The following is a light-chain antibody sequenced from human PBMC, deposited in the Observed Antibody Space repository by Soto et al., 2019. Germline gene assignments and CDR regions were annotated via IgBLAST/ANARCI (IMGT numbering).Light chain of an antibody. Sequence: QSVLTQPASVSGSPGQSITISCTGTSSDVGGYNYVSWYQQHPGKAPKLMIYDVSNRPSGVSNRFSGSKSGNTASLTISGLQAEDEGDYFLLFYYSHSPPYVFGTGTKLTVL. V-gene: IGLV2-14*01. J-gene: IGLJ1*01. CDR1: SSDVGGYNY. CDR3: LFYYSHSPPYV. CDR2: DVS.